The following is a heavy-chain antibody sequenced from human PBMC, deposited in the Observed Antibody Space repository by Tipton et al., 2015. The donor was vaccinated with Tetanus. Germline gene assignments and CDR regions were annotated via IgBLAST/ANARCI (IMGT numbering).Heavy chain of an antibody. V-gene: IGHV4-61*01. CDR2: IYYSGST. D-gene: IGHD2-21*02. Sequence: TLSLTCTVSGGSVSSGSYYWSWIRQPPGKGLEWIGYIYYSGSTDYNPSLKSRVTISVDTSKNQFSLKLRSVTASDTAVYYCAREPLGGGGDWIYYYYGMDVWGQGTTVTVSS. CDR1: GGSVSSGSYY. CDR3: AREPLGGGGDWIYYYYGMDV. J-gene: IGHJ6*02.